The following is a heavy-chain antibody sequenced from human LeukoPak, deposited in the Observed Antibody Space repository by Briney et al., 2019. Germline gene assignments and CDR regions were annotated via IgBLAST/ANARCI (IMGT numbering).Heavy chain of an antibody. V-gene: IGHV4-34*01. CDR3: ASGYNWNLFDY. J-gene: IGHJ4*02. CDR1: GGSFSGYY. D-gene: IGHD1-7*01. CDR2: INHSGST. Sequence: PSETLSLTCAVYGGSFSGYYWSWIRQPPGKGLEWIGEINHSGSTNYNPSLKSRVTISVDTSKNQFSLKLSSVTAADTAVYYCASGYNWNLFDYWGQGTLVTVSS.